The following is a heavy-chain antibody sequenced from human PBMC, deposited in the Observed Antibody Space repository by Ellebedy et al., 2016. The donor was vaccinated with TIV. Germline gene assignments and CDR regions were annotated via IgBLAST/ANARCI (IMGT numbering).Heavy chain of an antibody. D-gene: IGHD3-10*01. CDR2: ISYDGSNK. V-gene: IGHV3-30*04. J-gene: IGHJ5*02. Sequence: GGSLRLXCAASGFTFSSYAMHWVRQAPGKGLEWVAVISYDGSNKYYADSVKGRFTISRDNSKNTLYLQMNSLRAEDTAVYYCAREKVVRGVISTYNWFDPWGQGTLVTVSS. CDR3: AREKVVRGVISTYNWFDP. CDR1: GFTFSSYA.